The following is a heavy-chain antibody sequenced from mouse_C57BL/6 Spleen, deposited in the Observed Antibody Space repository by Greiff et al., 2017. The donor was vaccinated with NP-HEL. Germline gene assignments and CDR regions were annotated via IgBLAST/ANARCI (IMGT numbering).Heavy chain of an antibody. J-gene: IGHJ2*01. Sequence: EVKLMESGGDLVKPGGSLKLSCAASGFTFSSYGMSWVRQTPDKRLEWVATISSGGSYTYYPDSVKGRFTISRDNAKNTLYLQMSSLKSEDTAMYYCARDGGNYSYYFDYWGQGTTLTVSS. CDR3: ARDGGNYSYYFDY. V-gene: IGHV5-6*01. CDR2: ISSGGSYT. CDR1: GFTFSSYG. D-gene: IGHD2-1*01.